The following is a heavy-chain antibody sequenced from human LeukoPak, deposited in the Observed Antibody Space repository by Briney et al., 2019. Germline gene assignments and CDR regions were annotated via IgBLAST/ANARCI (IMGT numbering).Heavy chain of an antibody. CDR1: GYSISSGYY. Sequence: SETLSLTCTVSGYSISSGYYWGWIRQPPGKGLEWIGSIYHSGSTYYNPSLKSRVTISVDTSKNQFSLKLTSVTAADTAVYYCARLNIAGGFDYWGQGTLVTVSS. CDR2: IYHSGST. V-gene: IGHV4-38-2*02. J-gene: IGHJ4*02. D-gene: IGHD5-12*01. CDR3: ARLNIAGGFDY.